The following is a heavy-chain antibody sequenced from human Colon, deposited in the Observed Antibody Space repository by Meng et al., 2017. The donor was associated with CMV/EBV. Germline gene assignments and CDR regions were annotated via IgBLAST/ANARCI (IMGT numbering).Heavy chain of an antibody. V-gene: IGHV2-5*01. CDR2: INWSDDT. CDR3: AHSARYCTTSRCSTH. J-gene: IGHJ1*01. CDR1: FSLSTTGVA. D-gene: IGHD2-8*01. Sequence: FSLSTTGVAVGWIRQPPGKALEWLALINWSDDTRYSPSLKSRLTITKDSSKNQVVLTMTNMDPVDTATYYCAHSARYCTTSRCSTHWGQGTLVTVSS.